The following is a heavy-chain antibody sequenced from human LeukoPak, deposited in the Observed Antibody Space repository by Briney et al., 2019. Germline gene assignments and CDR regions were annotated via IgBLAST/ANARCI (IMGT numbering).Heavy chain of an antibody. Sequence: GGSLRLSCAASGFTFSRYGMHWVRQASGKGLEWVALISYDGSNKYFADSVKGRFTISRDNSKNTLYLQMNSLRAEDTAVYYCAKDYDSSGWAAFDIWGQGTMVTVSS. CDR2: ISYDGSNK. V-gene: IGHV3-30*18. J-gene: IGHJ3*02. CDR3: AKDYDSSGWAAFDI. CDR1: GFTFSRYG. D-gene: IGHD3-22*01.